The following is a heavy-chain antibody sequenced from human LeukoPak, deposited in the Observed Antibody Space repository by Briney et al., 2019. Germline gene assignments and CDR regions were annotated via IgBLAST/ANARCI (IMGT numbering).Heavy chain of an antibody. Sequence: ASVKVSCKASGYTFTSYDINWVRQATGQGLEWMGSMNPNSGNTGYAQKFQGRVTMTRNTSISTAYMELSSLRSEDTAVYYCARGLGLDCSGGSCYSQNWFDPWGQGTLVTVSS. J-gene: IGHJ5*02. D-gene: IGHD2-15*01. CDR3: ARGLGLDCSGGSCYSQNWFDP. V-gene: IGHV1-8*01. CDR1: GYTFTSYD. CDR2: MNPNSGNT.